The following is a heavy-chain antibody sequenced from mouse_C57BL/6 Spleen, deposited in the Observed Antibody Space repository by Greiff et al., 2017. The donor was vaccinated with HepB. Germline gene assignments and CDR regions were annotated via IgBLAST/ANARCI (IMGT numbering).Heavy chain of an antibody. CDR1: GYTFTDYN. CDR2: INPNNGGT. D-gene: IGHD1-1*01. Sequence: EVQLVESGPELVKPGASVKIPCKASGYTFTDYNMDWVKQSHGKSLEWIGDINPNNGGTIYNQKFKGKATLTVDKSSSTAYMELRSLTSEDTAVYYCARNYGSSQAWFAYWGQGTLVTVSA. CDR3: ARNYGSSQAWFAY. J-gene: IGHJ3*01. V-gene: IGHV1-18*01.